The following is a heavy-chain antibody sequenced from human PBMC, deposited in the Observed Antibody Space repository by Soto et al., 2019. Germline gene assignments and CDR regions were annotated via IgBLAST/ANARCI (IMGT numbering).Heavy chain of an antibody. J-gene: IGHJ4*02. CDR3: AKSGLRFLESLAY. CDR1: AFTFSSYG. CDR2: ISYDGSNK. V-gene: IGHV3-30*18. D-gene: IGHD3-3*01. Sequence: AGSLTLSCAASAFTFSSYGMHWVRQAPGKGLEWVAVISYDGSNKYYADSVKGRFTISRDNSKHTPYLQMNSLIAEDTAVYYCAKSGLRFLESLAYWGQGTLVTVSS.